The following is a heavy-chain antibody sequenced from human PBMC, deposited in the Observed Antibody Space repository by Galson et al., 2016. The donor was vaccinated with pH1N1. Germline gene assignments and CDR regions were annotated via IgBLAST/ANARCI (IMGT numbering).Heavy chain of an antibody. D-gene: IGHD5-12*01. Sequence: SLRLSCAASGFTFSSYSMNWVRQAPGKGLEWVASISSNGADTYYRDSMKGRFTISRDSAKSSVYLQMNSLRVEDTAVYYCARLKWPGMRSDYWGQGTVVTVSS. V-gene: IGHV3-21*04. CDR3: ARLKWPGMRSDY. CDR1: GFTFSSYS. CDR2: ISSNGADT. J-gene: IGHJ4*02.